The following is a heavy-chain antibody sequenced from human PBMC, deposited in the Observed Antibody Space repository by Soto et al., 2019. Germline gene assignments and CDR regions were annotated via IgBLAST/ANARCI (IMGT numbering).Heavy chain of an antibody. Sequence: PSETLSLTCTVSGGSISSYYWSWIRQPPGKGLEWIGYIYYSGSTNYNPSLKSRVTISVDTSKNQFSLKLSSVTAADTAVYYCARDRRYFYVSGSHTTLRTYGMDVWGQGTMVT. D-gene: IGHD3-10*01. CDR1: GGSISSYY. V-gene: IGHV4-59*01. CDR2: IYYSGST. J-gene: IGHJ6*02. CDR3: ARDRRYFYVSGSHTTLRTYGMDV.